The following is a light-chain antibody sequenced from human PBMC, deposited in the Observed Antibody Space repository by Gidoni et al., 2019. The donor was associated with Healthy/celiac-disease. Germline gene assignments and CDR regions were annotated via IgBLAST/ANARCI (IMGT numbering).Light chain of an antibody. CDR2: AAS. J-gene: IGKJ2*01. CDR1: QGISSY. V-gene: IGKV1-8*01. CDR3: QQYYSYPYT. Sequence: IRMTQSPSSLSASTGDRVTITCRASQGISSYLAWYQQKPGKAPKLLIYAASTLQSGVPSRFSGSGSGTDFTLTISCLQSEDFATYYCQQYYSYPYTFGQGTKLEIK.